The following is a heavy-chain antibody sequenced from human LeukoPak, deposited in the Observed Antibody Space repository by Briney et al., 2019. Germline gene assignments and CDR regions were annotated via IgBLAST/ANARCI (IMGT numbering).Heavy chain of an antibody. CDR2: VSSTSTTI. D-gene: IGHD1-26*01. J-gene: IGHJ4*02. V-gene: IGHV3-48*04. Sequence: PGGSLRLSCAASGFTFSSYSMNWVRQAPGKGLEWISYVSSTSTTIYYADSVKGRFTVYKDNAKNSLYLQMNSLGVEDTAVYYCARATVGATDYWGQGTLVTVSS. CDR3: ARATVGATDY. CDR1: GFTFSSYS.